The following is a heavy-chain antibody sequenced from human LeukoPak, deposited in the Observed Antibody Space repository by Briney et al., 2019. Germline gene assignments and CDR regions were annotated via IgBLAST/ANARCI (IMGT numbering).Heavy chain of an antibody. Sequence: PGGSLRLSCTVSGFTVSSNSMSWVRQAPGKGLEWVSFIYSDNTHYSDSVKGRFTISRDNSKNTLYLQMNSLRAEDTAVYYCARGLPSANYYDSENDAFDIWGQGTMVTVSS. D-gene: IGHD3-22*01. CDR2: IYSDNT. V-gene: IGHV3-53*01. CDR3: ARGLPSANYYDSENDAFDI. J-gene: IGHJ3*02. CDR1: GFTVSSNS.